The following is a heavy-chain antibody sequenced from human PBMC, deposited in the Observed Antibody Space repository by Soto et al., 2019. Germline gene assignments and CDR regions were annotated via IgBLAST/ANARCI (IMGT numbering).Heavy chain of an antibody. Sequence: PGGSLRLSCSASGFTFSSYAMHWVRQAPGKGLEYVSAISSNGGSTYYADSVKGRFTISRDNSKNTLYLQMSSLRAEDTAVYYCVKDRETVVVTPAHYFDYWGQGTLVTVSS. CDR3: VKDRETVVVTPAHYFDY. D-gene: IGHD2-21*02. J-gene: IGHJ4*02. V-gene: IGHV3-64D*06. CDR2: ISSNGGST. CDR1: GFTFSSYA.